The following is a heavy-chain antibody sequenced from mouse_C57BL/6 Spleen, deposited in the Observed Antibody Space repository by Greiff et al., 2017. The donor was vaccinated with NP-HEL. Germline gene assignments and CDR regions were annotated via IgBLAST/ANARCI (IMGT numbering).Heavy chain of an antibody. J-gene: IGHJ1*03. V-gene: IGHV1-59*01. CDR3: ARSPLDYGSNSYWYFDV. CDR2: IDPSDSYT. CDR1: GYTFTSYW. Sequence: VQLQQPGAELVRPGTSVKLSCKASGYTFTSYWMHWVKQRPGQGLEWIGVIDPSDSYTNYNQKFKGKATLTVDTSSSTAYMQLSSLTSEDSAVYDCARSPLDYGSNSYWYFDVWGTGTTVTVSS. D-gene: IGHD1-1*01.